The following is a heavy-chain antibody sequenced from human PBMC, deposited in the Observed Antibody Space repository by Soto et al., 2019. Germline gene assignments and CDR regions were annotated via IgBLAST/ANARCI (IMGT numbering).Heavy chain of an antibody. D-gene: IGHD5-12*01. CDR3: AREGSYSAYNFAHGIQLWSFDF. CDR1: GGSINTFY. Sequence: SETLSLTSPVSGGSINTFYWRWVRQPAGKGREWIGRIFSSGRTSFNPSLESRVAMSVDTSKNHFSLNLSSVTAADMAVYYCAREGSYSAYNFAHGIQLWSFDFWGQGALVTVSS. J-gene: IGHJ4*02. V-gene: IGHV4-4*07. CDR2: IFSSGRT.